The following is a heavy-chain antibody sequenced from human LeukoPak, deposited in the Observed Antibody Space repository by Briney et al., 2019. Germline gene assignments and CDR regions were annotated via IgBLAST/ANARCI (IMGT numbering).Heavy chain of an antibody. D-gene: IGHD6-19*01. CDR1: SDSISSHY. V-gene: IGHV4-4*07. Sequence: SETLSLTCTVSSDSISSHYLGWIRQPAGKGLEWIGITSGTGNYNPSLKSRVIMSVDTSKNQLSPKLSSVTAADTAVYYCASRPIPVDIFDSWGQGTLVTVSS. CDR3: ASRPIPVDIFDS. CDR2: TSGTG. J-gene: IGHJ4*02.